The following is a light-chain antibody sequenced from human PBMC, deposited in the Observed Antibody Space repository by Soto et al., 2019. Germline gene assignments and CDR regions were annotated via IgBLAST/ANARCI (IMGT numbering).Light chain of an antibody. CDR3: SSYTSSSTLYV. Sequence: ALTQPASVSVSPGQSITISCTGTSSDFGGYNYVSWYQQHPGKAPKLMIYDVSNRPSGVSNRFSGSKSGNTASLTISGLQAEDEADYYCSSYTSSSTLYVFGTGTKVTVL. CDR1: SSDFGGYNY. CDR2: DVS. V-gene: IGLV2-14*01. J-gene: IGLJ1*01.